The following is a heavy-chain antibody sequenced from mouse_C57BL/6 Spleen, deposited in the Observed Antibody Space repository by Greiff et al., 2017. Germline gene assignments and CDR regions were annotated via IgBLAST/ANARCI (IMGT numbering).Heavy chain of an antibody. J-gene: IGHJ3*01. Sequence: VQRVESDAELVKPGASVKISCKVSGYTFTDHTIHWMKQRPEQGLEWIGYIYPRDGSTKYNEKFKGKATLTADKSSSTAYMQLNSLTSEDSAVYFCARSSDYARVWFAYWGQGTLVTVSA. V-gene: IGHV1-78*01. D-gene: IGHD2-4*01. CDR2: IYPRDGST. CDR3: ARSSDYARVWFAY. CDR1: GYTFTDHT.